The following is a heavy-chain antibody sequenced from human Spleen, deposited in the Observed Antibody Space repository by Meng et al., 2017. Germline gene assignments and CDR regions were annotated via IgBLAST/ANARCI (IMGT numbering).Heavy chain of an antibody. CDR1: GFTFSSYT. D-gene: IGHD5/OR15-5a*01. V-gene: IGHV3-21*01. CDR2: ISTTSRYI. Sequence: GESLKISCAASGFTFSSYTMNWVRQAPGKGLEWVSSISTTSRYIYYADSLKGRFTISRDNAKNSLYLQMNSLRAEDTAVYYCARGRSVWVFDYWGQGTLVTVSS. J-gene: IGHJ4*02. CDR3: ARGRSVWVFDY.